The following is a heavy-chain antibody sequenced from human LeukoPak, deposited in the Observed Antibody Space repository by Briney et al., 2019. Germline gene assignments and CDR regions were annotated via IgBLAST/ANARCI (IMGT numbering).Heavy chain of an antibody. CDR3: RGVRFGELFDY. Sequence: SETLSLTCTVAGGGISSYYWSWIRQPAGKGLEWIGRIYTSGSTNYNPSLKSRVTMSVDTSKNQFSLQLSSVTAADTAVYYCRGVRFGELFDYWGQGTLVTVSS. CDR2: IYTSGST. V-gene: IGHV4-4*07. J-gene: IGHJ4*02. CDR1: GGGISSYY. D-gene: IGHD3-10*01.